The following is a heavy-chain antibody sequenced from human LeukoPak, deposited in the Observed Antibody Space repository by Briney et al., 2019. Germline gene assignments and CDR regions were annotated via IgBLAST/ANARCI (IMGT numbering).Heavy chain of an antibody. CDR2: ISSDDTA. Sequence: PGGSLRLSCLASGFTFGTHSMSWVRQGPGKALEWLSAISSDDTAYYADSVKGRFIVSRDNSKNTVYLQMNSLKTEDTAVYYCTTDRPFTGGGVITHWGQGTLVTVSS. CDR1: GFTFGTHS. V-gene: IGHV3-23*01. CDR3: TTDRPFTGGGVITH. J-gene: IGHJ4*02. D-gene: IGHD3-16*01.